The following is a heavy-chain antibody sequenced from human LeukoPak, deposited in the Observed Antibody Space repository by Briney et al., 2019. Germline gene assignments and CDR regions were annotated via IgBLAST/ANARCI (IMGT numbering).Heavy chain of an antibody. CDR3: ATRTALGATYYFDY. CDR2: ISGSGGST. D-gene: IGHD1-26*01. J-gene: IGHJ4*02. V-gene: IGHV3-23*01. CDR1: GFTFSSYT. Sequence: PGGSLRLSCVASGFTFSSYTMNWVRQAPGKGLEWVSAISGSGGSTYYADSVKGRFTISRDNSKNTLYLQMNSLRAEDTAVYYCATRTALGATYYFDYWGQGTLVTVSS.